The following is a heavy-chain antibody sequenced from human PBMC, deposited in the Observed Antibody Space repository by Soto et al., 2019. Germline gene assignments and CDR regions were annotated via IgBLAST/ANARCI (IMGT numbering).Heavy chain of an antibody. CDR1: GFTFSSYS. J-gene: IGHJ3*02. Sequence: GGSLRLSCAASGFTFSSYSMNWVRQAPGKGLEWVSYISSSSSTIYYADSVKGRFTISRDNAKNSLYLQMNSLRDEDTAVYYCARDFPDYYGSGNDAFVIWGQGTMVTGS. CDR3: ARDFPDYYGSGNDAFVI. D-gene: IGHD3-10*01. V-gene: IGHV3-48*02. CDR2: ISSSSSTI.